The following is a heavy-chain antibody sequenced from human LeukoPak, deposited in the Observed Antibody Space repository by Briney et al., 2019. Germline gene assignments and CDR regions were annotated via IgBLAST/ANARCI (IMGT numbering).Heavy chain of an antibody. D-gene: IGHD6-6*01. V-gene: IGHV3-11*04. Sequence: GGSLRLSCVASGFTFSDYYMSWIRQAPGKGLEWISYMSSSGTTNYYADSVKGRFTISRDNAKNSLYLQMNSLRAEDTAVYYCARGSNSSSFRYYFDNWGQGTLVTVSS. J-gene: IGHJ4*02. CDR3: ARGSNSSSFRYYFDN. CDR2: MSSSGTTN. CDR1: GFTFSDYY.